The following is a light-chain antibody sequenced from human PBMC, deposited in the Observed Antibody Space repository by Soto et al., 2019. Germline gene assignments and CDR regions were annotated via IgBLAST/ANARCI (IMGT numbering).Light chain of an antibody. CDR3: QQYKNWLALT. J-gene: IGKJ4*01. V-gene: IGKV3-15*01. CDR1: QSVSSSY. Sequence: EILMTQSQATLSVSPGERATLSCSASQSVSSSYLAWYQQKPGQAPRLLIYGASTRATGIPARFSGSGSGTEFTLTISSLQSEDSAVYYCQQYKNWLALTFGGGTKVDIK. CDR2: GAS.